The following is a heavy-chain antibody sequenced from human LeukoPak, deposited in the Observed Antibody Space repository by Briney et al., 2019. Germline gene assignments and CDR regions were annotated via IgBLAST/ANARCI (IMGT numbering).Heavy chain of an antibody. CDR3: AGVYSSGCDFDY. Sequence: ASVNVSCKASGYTFTGYYMHWVRQAPGQGLEWMGWINPNSGGTNYAQKFQGSVTMTRDTSISTAYMALSRLRSDDKAVYYCAGVYSSGCDFDYWGQGTLVTVSS. CDR1: GYTFTGYY. V-gene: IGHV1-2*02. CDR2: INPNSGGT. J-gene: IGHJ4*02. D-gene: IGHD6-19*01.